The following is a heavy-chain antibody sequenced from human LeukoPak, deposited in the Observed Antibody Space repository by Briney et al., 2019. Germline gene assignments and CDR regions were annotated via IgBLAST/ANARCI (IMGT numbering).Heavy chain of an antibody. CDR1: GFTFSSYE. D-gene: IGHD5-12*01. V-gene: IGHV3-48*03. Sequence: PGGSLRLSCAASGFTFSSYEMNWVRQAPGKGLEWVSYISSSGSIIYYADFVKGRFTISRDNSKNTLYLQMNSLRAEDTAVYYCLVATIMPGSRQAEWGQGTLVTVSS. CDR2: ISSSGSII. J-gene: IGHJ4*02. CDR3: LVATIMPGSRQAE.